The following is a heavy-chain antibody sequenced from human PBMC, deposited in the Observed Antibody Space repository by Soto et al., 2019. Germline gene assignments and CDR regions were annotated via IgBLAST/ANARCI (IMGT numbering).Heavy chain of an antibody. CDR3: ARRYCSSTSCYRLVRFDP. D-gene: IGHD2-2*01. CDR1: GGSISSGGYY. CDR2: IYYSGST. Sequence: QVQLQESGPGLVKPSQTLSLTCTVSGGSISSGGYYWSWIRQHPGKGLEWIGYIYYSGSTYYNPSLKRRVTISVDTSKNQFSLKLSSVTAADTAVYYCARRYCSSTSCYRLVRFDPWGQGTLVTVSS. J-gene: IGHJ5*02. V-gene: IGHV4-31*03.